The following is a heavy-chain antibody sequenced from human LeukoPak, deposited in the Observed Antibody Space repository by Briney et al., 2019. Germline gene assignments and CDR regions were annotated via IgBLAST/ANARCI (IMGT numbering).Heavy chain of an antibody. J-gene: IGHJ4*02. CDR2: INPNSGGT. CDR1: GFTFTVYY. Sequence: ASVKVSCKASGFTFTVYYMHWVRQAPGQGLEWMGWINPNSGGTNYAQKFQGRVTMTRDTSISTAYMELSRLRSDDTAVYYCVRDSLRGYTGYDYWGQGTLVTVPS. CDR3: VRDSLRGYTGYDY. V-gene: IGHV1-2*02. D-gene: IGHD5-12*01.